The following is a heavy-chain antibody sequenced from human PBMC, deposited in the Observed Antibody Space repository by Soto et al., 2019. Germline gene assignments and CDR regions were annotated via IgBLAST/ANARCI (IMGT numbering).Heavy chain of an antibody. J-gene: IGHJ3*02. D-gene: IGHD2-21*01. CDR1: GGSISSGGYY. CDR3: ARDRGIGGGVSTGTFDI. Sequence: SESLSLTCTVSGGSISSGGYYWSWIRQHPGKGLEWIGYIYYSGSTYYNPSLKSRVTISVDTSKNQFSLKLSSVTAADTAVYYCARDRGIGGGVSTGTFDIWGQGTMVTVSS. CDR2: IYYSGST. V-gene: IGHV4-31*03.